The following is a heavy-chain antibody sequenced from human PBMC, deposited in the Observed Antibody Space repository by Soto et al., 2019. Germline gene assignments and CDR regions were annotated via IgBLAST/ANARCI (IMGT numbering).Heavy chain of an antibody. CDR2: ISYSGTT. V-gene: IGHV4-30-4*01. CDR1: GDSISSNNNY. J-gene: IGHJ5*02. D-gene: IGHD5-18*01. Sequence: QVQLQESGPGLVKPSQTLSLTCTVSGDSISSNNNYWSWIRQPPGEVLEWIGFISYSGTTSYSPSLKSRVAISLDTSKNQFSLSLSSMTAADTAVYYCARGRGYSYGLAPWGKGTLVTVSS. CDR3: ARGRGYSYGLAP.